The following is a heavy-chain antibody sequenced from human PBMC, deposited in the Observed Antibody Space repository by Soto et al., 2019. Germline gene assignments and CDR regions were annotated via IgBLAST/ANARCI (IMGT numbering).Heavy chain of an antibody. Sequence: PGGSLRLSCAASGFTFSSYAMSWVRQAPGKGLEWVSAISGSGGSTYYADSVKGRFTISRDNSKNTLYPQMNSLRAEDTAVYYCAKGRGPIVGATNDAFDIWGQGTMVTVSS. J-gene: IGHJ3*02. D-gene: IGHD1-26*01. CDR2: ISGSGGST. V-gene: IGHV3-23*01. CDR1: GFTFSSYA. CDR3: AKGRGPIVGATNDAFDI.